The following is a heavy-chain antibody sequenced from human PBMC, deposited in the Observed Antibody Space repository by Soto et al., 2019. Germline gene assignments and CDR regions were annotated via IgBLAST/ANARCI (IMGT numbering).Heavy chain of an antibody. CDR1: GYTFTSYG. J-gene: IGHJ4*02. V-gene: IGHV1-18*01. CDR3: ARDLLRGYSYGPDY. D-gene: IGHD5-18*01. CDR2: ISAYNGNT. Sequence: ASVKVSCKASGYTFTSYGISWVRQAPGQGREWMGWISAYNGNTNYAQKLQGRVTMTTDTSTSTAYMELRSLRSDDTAVYYCARDLLRGYSYGPDYWGQGTLVTVSS.